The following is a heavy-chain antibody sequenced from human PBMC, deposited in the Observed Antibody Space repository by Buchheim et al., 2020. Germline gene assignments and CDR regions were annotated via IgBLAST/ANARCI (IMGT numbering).Heavy chain of an antibody. Sequence: QLQLQESGPGLVKPSETLSLTCTVSGGSISSSSYYWGWIRQPPGKGLEWIGSIYYSGSTYYNPSLKSRVTISVATSKNQFSLKLSSVTAADTAVYYCARLVIGITIFGVVNHFDYWGQGTL. V-gene: IGHV4-39*01. CDR1: GGSISSSSYY. CDR3: ARLVIGITIFGVVNHFDY. CDR2: IYYSGST. J-gene: IGHJ4*02. D-gene: IGHD3-3*01.